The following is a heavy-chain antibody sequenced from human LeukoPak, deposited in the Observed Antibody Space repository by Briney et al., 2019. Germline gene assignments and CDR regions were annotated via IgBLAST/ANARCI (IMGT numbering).Heavy chain of an antibody. CDR2: ISWDGGSI. V-gene: IGHV3-9*01. CDR1: GFTFDDYA. D-gene: IGHD3-22*01. J-gene: IGHJ3*02. CDR3: SSDYYDSSGYYLAAFDI. Sequence: GGSLRLSCTASGFTFDDYAMHWVRQAPGKGLEWVSGISWDGGSIGYADSVKGRFTISRDNAKNSLYLQMNSLRAEDTAVYYCSSDYYDSSGYYLAAFDIWGQGTMVTVSS.